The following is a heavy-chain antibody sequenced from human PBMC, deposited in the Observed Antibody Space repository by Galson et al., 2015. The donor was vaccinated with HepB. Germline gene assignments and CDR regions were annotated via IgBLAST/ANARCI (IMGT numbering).Heavy chain of an antibody. D-gene: IGHD3-16*02. CDR2: INHSGST. CDR3: AVMITFGGVIVSYHDY. CDR1: GGSFSGYY. Sequence: ETLSLTCAVYGGSFSGYYWSWIRQPPGKGLEWIGEINHSGSTNYNPSLKSRVTISVDTSKNQFSLKLSSVTAADTAVYYCAVMITFGGVIVSYHDYWGQGTLVTVSS. J-gene: IGHJ4*02. V-gene: IGHV4-34*01.